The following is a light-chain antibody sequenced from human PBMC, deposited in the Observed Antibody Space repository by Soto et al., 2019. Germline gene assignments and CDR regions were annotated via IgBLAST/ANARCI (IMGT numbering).Light chain of an antibody. V-gene: IGKV1-12*01. J-gene: IGKJ3*01. CDR1: QDILSW. CDR3: QPANSFPIT. CDR2: ASS. Sequence: DIQMTQSPSSVSASVGDRVTITCRASQDILSWLAWYQQKPGEAPRLLIYASSNLQSGVPSRFSGSGSGTDFTLTIRSLQPEDFATYYCQPANSFPITFGPGTRLDIK.